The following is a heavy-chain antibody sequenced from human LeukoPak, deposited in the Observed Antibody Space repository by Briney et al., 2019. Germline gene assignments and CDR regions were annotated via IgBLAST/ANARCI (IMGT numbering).Heavy chain of an antibody. D-gene: IGHD3-22*01. Sequence: SGTLSLTCAVSGGYTSSTAWWSWVRQPPGKGLEWIGEIYHSGGTKYNPSLKSRVTLSVDKSKNEFALKVTSVTAADTAVYYCARNWHTYDNGGYWSDPWGQGTLVTVSS. CDR2: IYHSGGT. J-gene: IGHJ5*02. CDR3: ARNWHTYDNGGYWSDP. CDR1: GGYTSSTAW. V-gene: IGHV4-4*02.